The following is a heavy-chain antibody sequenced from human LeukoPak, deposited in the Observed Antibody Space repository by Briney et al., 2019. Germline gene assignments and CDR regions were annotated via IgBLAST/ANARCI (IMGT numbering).Heavy chain of an antibody. CDR3: ARSPLGYGGSFDY. CDR2: IYTSGST. CDR1: GGSISSGSYY. V-gene: IGHV4-61*02. D-gene: IGHD4-23*01. Sequence: SQTLSLTCTVSGGSISSGSYYWSWIRQPAGKGLEWIGRIYTSGSTNYNPSLKSRVTISVDTSKNQFSLKLSSVTAADTAVYYCARSPLGYGGSFDYWGQGTLVTVSS. J-gene: IGHJ4*02.